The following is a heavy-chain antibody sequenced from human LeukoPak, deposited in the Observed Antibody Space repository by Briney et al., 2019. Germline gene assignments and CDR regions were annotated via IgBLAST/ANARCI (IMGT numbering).Heavy chain of an antibody. CDR1: GFTFSSYA. D-gene: IGHD2-21*02. J-gene: IGHJ4*02. CDR2: ISGRGGST. Sequence: GGSLRLSYTPSGFTFSSYAMNWVRPAPGKGLERVSGISGRGGSTYYADSVKGRFTISRDNSKNTLYLQMNSLRAEDTAIYYCAKAGSVVVTAMSYWGQGTLVTVSS. V-gene: IGHV3-23*01. CDR3: AKAGSVVVTAMSY.